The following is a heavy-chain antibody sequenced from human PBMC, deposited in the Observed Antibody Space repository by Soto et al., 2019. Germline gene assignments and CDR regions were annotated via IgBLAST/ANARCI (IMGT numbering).Heavy chain of an antibody. V-gene: IGHV1-8*01. CDR1: GYTFTSYD. Sequence: GASVKVSCKTSGYTFTSYDIYLGRQATGQGLEWMGWMNPNTGNSGYAQKFQGRVTMTSDTSISTAHMELSSLRSDDTAVYYCARRAETNGWNGFGADKYYFDFWGQGTLVTVSS. D-gene: IGHD1-1*01. J-gene: IGHJ4*02. CDR3: ARRAETNGWNGFGADKYYFDF. CDR2: MNPNTGNS.